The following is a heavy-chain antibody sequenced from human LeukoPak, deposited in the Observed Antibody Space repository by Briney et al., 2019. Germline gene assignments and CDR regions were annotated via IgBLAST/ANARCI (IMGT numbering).Heavy chain of an antibody. CDR3: ARHRGVAATPGPNNWFDP. J-gene: IGHJ5*02. V-gene: IGHV4-59*08. CDR1: GGSISSYY. CDR2: IYYSGST. Sequence: LETLSLTCTVSGGSISSYYWSWIRQPPGKGLEWIGYIYYSGSTNYNPSLKSRVTISVDTSKNQFSLKLSSVTAADTAVYYCARHRGVAATPGPNNWFDPWGQGTLVTVSS. D-gene: IGHD2-15*01.